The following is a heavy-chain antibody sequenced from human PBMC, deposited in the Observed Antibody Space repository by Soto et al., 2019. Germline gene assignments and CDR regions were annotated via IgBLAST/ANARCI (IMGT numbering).Heavy chain of an antibody. CDR3: ARGVGRFNY. J-gene: IGHJ4*02. Sequence: EVQLLESGGGLVQPGGSLRLSCGVSGFTFNDFEMNWVRQAPGKGLEWLAYIDGSGTTKKYADSVRGRFTISRDNPNNSLFLRMSSLSAADPAIYYCARGVGRFNYWGQGTLVSVSS. V-gene: IGHV3-48*03. CDR1: GFTFNDFE. D-gene: IGHD3-10*01. CDR2: IDGSGTTK.